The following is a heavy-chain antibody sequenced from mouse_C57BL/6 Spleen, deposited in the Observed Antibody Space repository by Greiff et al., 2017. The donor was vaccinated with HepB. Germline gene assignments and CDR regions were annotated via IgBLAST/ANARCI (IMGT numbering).Heavy chain of an antibody. CDR2: IYPGDGDT. V-gene: IGHV1-82*01. Sequence: QVQLQQSGPELVKPGASVKISCKASGYAFSSSWMNWVKQRPGKGLEWIGRIYPGDGDTNYNGKFKGKATLTADKSSSTAYMQLSSLTSEDSAVYFCARPPHYYGSSRDYFDYWGQGTTLTVSS. CDR3: ARPPHYYGSSRDYFDY. CDR1: GYAFSSSW. J-gene: IGHJ2*01. D-gene: IGHD1-1*01.